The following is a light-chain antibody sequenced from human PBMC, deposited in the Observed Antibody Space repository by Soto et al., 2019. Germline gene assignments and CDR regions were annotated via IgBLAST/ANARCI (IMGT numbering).Light chain of an antibody. V-gene: IGKV1-5*01. J-gene: IGKJ4*01. CDR3: QQLNSYPLT. Sequence: KPMNLSPSTLSASVGDRVTITCRASQSISNWLAWYQQKPGTAPKVLIYDASSLESGVPSRFRGSGSGTEFTLTISSLQPDDFATYFCQQLNSYPLTFGGGTKVDIK. CDR2: DAS. CDR1: QSISNW.